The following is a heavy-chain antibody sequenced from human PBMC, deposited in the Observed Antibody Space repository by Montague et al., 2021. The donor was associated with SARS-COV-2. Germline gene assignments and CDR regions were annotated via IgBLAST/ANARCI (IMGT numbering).Heavy chain of an antibody. CDR3: ARDGDYGGTWYSFLQN. CDR2: TFYRSQWHT. CDR1: GDSVSSDTAA. J-gene: IGHJ1*01. V-gene: IGHV6-1*01. Sequence: CAISGDSVSSDTAAWHWIRQSPSIGLDWLGRTFYRSQWHTVSAASVRSRISFSGDISKNQFSLHLNSVTPEDTAIYYCARDGDYGGTWYSFLQNWGQGTLVIVSS. D-gene: IGHD4-17*01.